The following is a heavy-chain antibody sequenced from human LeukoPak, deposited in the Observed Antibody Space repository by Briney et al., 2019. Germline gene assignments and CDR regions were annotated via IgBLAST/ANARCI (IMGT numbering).Heavy chain of an antibody. CDR1: GGSISSSSYY. D-gene: IGHD2-15*01. CDR3: ARLLCSGGTCYSGLGWFDY. Sequence: SETLSLTCTVSGGSISSSSYYWGWIRQPPGKGLEWIGSIYYSGNTYYNPSLKSRVTISVDTSKNQFSLKLSSVTAADTAVYYCARLLCSGGTCYSGLGWFDYWGQGTLVTVSS. CDR2: IYYSGNT. J-gene: IGHJ5*01. V-gene: IGHV4-39*01.